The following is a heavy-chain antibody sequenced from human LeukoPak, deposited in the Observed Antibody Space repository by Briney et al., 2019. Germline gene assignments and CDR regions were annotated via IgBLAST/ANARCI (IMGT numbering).Heavy chain of an antibody. CDR1: GFTFSSYE. V-gene: IGHV3-48*03. D-gene: IGHD6-13*01. J-gene: IGHJ4*02. Sequence: GGSPRLSCAASGFTFSSYEMNWVRQAPGKGLEWVSYISSSGSSIFYADSVKGRFTISRDNAAKSLYLQMNSLRGEDTAFYYCARGNGAAAYWGQGTLVTSSS. CDR2: ISSSGSSI. CDR3: ARGNGAAAY.